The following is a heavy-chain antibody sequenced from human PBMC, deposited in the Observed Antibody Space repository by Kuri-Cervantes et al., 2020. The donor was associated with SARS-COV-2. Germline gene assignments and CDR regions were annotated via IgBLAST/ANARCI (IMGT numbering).Heavy chain of an antibody. CDR2: IKSKTDGGTT. Sequence: GESLKISCAASGFTFSNAWMSWVRQAPGKGLEWVGRIKSKTDGGTTDYAAPVKGRFTISRDDSKNTLYLQMNSLKTEDTAVYYCTTGADIVVAPAVMGAFDIWGQGTMVTVSS. CDR3: TTGADIVVAPAVMGAFDI. J-gene: IGHJ3*02. D-gene: IGHD2-2*01. V-gene: IGHV3-15*01. CDR1: GFTFSNAW.